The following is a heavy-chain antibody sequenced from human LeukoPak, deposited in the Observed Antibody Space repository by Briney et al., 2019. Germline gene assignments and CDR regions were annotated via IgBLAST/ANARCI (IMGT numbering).Heavy chain of an antibody. V-gene: IGHV3-30*18. CDR1: GFTFSSYG. J-gene: IGHJ4*02. Sequence: PGGSLRLSCAASGFTFSSYGMHWVRQAPGKGLEWVAVISYDGSNKYYADSVKGRFTISRDNSKNTLYLQMNSLSAEDTAVYYCAKGEGATLDYWGQGTLVTVSS. CDR3: AKGEGATLDY. CDR2: ISYDGSNK. D-gene: IGHD1-26*01.